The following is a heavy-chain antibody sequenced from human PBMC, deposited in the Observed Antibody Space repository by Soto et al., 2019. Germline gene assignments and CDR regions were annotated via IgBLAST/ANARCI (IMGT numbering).Heavy chain of an antibody. CDR2: ISSSSSTI. J-gene: IGHJ6*03. V-gene: IGHV3-48*01. CDR1: GFTFSDYW. CDR3: AREVGGGWRYYYYMDV. D-gene: IGHD6-19*01. Sequence: GGSLRLSCAASGFTFSDYWMTWVRQAPGKGLEWVSYISSSSSTIYYADSVKGRFTISRDNAKNSLYLQMNSLRAEDTAVYYCAREVGGGWRYYYYMDVWGKGTTVTVSS.